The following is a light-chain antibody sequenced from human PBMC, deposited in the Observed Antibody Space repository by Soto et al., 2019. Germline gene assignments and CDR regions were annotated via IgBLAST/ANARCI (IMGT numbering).Light chain of an antibody. J-gene: IGKJ1*01. CDR1: QSISTW. CDR3: QQYMSYSEA. Sequence: DIQMTQSPSTLPASVGDRVTITCRASQSISTWLAWYQQKPGTAPKLLIYHASTLEGGVPSRFSGSGSGTEFTLTISSLQPDDFATYYCQQYMSYSEAFGQGTKVDI. V-gene: IGKV1-5*01. CDR2: HAS.